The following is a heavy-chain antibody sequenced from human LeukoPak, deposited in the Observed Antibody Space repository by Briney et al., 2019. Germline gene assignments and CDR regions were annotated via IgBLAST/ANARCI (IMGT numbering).Heavy chain of an antibody. V-gene: IGHV3-7*01. CDR2: INQDGSEK. CDR1: VSTPSQNF. J-gene: IGHJ4*02. Sequence: GGSLRPSRAVSVSTPSQNFMSWVRPTPEKGREWVANINQDGSEKNYVASVKGRFTISRDNAKNSLFLQMNSLRAEDTAIYYCASGAGWESGYWGQGTLVTVSS. D-gene: IGHD1-26*01. CDR3: ASGAGWESGY.